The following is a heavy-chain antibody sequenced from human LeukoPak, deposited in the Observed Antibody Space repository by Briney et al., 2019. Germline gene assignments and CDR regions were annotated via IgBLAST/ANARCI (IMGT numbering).Heavy chain of an antibody. CDR1: GFTLGSYG. CDR3: AKEREMATRYYFDY. CDR2: ISYDGSNE. D-gene: IGHD5-24*01. Sequence: GRSLRLSCAASGFTLGSYGMHWVRQAPGKVLEWVGSISYDGSNEYYGDSVKGRFSVSRDNSKNTLYLHMNSLRAEDTAVYYCAKEREMATRYYFDYWGQGTLVTVSS. J-gene: IGHJ4*02. V-gene: IGHV3-30*18.